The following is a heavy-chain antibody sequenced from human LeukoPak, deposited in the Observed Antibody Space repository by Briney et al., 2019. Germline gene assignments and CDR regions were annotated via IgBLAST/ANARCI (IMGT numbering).Heavy chain of an antibody. J-gene: IGHJ3*02. CDR1: GGSFSGYY. CDR3: ARDRAYSSGWYIGDRDGFDI. CDR2: INHSRST. Sequence: SETLSLTCAVYGGSFSGYYWTWIRQPPGKGLEWIGEINHSRSTNYNPSLKRRVTISVDTSKNQFSLKLSSVTAEDTAVYYCARDRAYSSGWYIGDRDGFDIWGQGTMVTVSS. D-gene: IGHD6-19*01. V-gene: IGHV4-34*01.